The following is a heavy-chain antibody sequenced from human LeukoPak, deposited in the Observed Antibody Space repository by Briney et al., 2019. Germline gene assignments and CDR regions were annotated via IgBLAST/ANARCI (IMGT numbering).Heavy chain of an antibody. CDR2: IIPILGIA. J-gene: IGHJ4*02. Sequence: GSSVKVSCKASGGTFSSYAISWVRQAPGQGLEWMGRIIPILGIANYAQKFQGRVTITADKSTSTAYMELSSLRAEDTAVYYCASSNYDILTGYGYWGQGTLVTVSS. CDR1: GGTFSSYA. D-gene: IGHD3-9*01. V-gene: IGHV1-69*04. CDR3: ASSNYDILTGYGY.